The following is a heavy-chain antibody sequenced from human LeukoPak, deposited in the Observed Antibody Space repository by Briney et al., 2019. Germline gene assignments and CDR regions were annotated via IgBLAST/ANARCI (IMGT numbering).Heavy chain of an antibody. CDR3: ARRLWFGGYYFDY. D-gene: IGHD3-10*01. CDR1: GGSFSGYY. Sequence: SETLSLTCAVYGGSFSGYYWSWIRQPPGRGLEWIGEINHSGSTNYNPSLKSRVTISVDTSKNQFSLKLSSVTAADTAVYYCARRLWFGGYYFDYWGQGTLVTVSS. CDR2: INHSGST. J-gene: IGHJ4*02. V-gene: IGHV4-34*01.